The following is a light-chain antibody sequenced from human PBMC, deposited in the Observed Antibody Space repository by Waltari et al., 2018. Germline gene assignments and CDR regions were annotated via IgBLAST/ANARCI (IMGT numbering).Light chain of an antibody. Sequence: QSALTQPASVSGSPGQSITISCTGTSVDVGNYNLVSWYQQYPGKAPKLMIYEVSKRASGVGNRVSGSKSDNTAALTISGRQAEDEADYYCCSFGGRGNGVFGGGTKLTVL. CDR1: SVDVGNYNL. CDR3: CSFGGRGNGV. J-gene: IGLJ3*02. CDR2: EVS. V-gene: IGLV2-23*02.